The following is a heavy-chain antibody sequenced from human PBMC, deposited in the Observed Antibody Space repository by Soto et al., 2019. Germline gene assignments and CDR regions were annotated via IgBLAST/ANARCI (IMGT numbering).Heavy chain of an antibody. Sequence: QVQLVQSGAAVKKPGSSVKVSCKASGGTFSSYAISWVRQDPGQGLEWMGGIIPIFGTANYAQKFQGRVTITADESTSTAYMELSSLRSEDTAVYYCARVRDGFDAFDIWGQGTMVTVAS. CDR2: IIPIFGTA. CDR1: GGTFSSYA. J-gene: IGHJ3*02. D-gene: IGHD5-12*01. V-gene: IGHV1-69*12. CDR3: ARVRDGFDAFDI.